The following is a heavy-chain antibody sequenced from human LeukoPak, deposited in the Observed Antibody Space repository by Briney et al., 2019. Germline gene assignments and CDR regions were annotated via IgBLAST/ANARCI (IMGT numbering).Heavy chain of an antibody. CDR1: GYTFTSYG. D-gene: IGHD3-3*01. V-gene: IGHV1-69*13. Sequence: SVKVSCKSSGYTFTSYGISWVRQAPGQGLGWMGGIITIFGTANYAQKFQGRVTITADESTSTAYMELSSLRSEDTAVYYCAREGITIFGVASLDYWGQGTLVTVSS. CDR2: IITIFGTA. J-gene: IGHJ4*02. CDR3: AREGITIFGVASLDY.